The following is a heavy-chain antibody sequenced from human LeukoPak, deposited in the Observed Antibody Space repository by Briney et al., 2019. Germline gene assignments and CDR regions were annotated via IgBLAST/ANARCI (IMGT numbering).Heavy chain of an antibody. V-gene: IGHV1-2*04. CDR3: ARDSRVDIVATMLWEYSYGPTT. Sequence: GASVKVSCKASGYTFTGYYMHGVRQAPGQGLEWMGWINPNRGGTNYAQKFQGWVTMTRDTSISTAYMELRSLRSDDTAVYYCARDSRVDIVATMLWEYSYGPTTWGQGTLVTVSS. D-gene: IGHD5-12*01. CDR2: INPNRGGT. CDR1: GYTFTGYY. J-gene: IGHJ5*02.